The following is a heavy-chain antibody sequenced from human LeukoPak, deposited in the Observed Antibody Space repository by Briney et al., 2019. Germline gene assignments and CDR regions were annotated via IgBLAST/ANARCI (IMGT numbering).Heavy chain of an antibody. CDR1: GGSISSSSDY. J-gene: IGHJ4*02. V-gene: IGHV4-39*01. CDR2: IYYSGST. Sequence: PSETLSLTCTVSGGSISSSSDYWGWIRQPPGKGLEWIGSIYYSGSTYYNPSLKSRVTISVDTSKNQFSLKLSSVTAADTAVYYCARRLSNDYWGQGTLVTVSS. CDR3: ARRLSNDY. D-gene: IGHD5/OR15-5a*01.